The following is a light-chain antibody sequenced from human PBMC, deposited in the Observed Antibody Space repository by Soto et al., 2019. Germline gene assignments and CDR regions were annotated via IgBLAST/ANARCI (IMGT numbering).Light chain of an antibody. J-gene: IGLJ2*01. CDR1: SSDVGGYNL. V-gene: IGLV2-23*03. CDR3: CSDAGSSTFVV. Sequence: QSALTQPASVSGSPGQSITISCTGTSSDVGGYNLVSSYQQHPGKAPKLMIYEGSKRPSGVSNRFSGSKSGNTASLTISGLQAEDGADYYCCSDAGSSTFVVFGGGTKLTVL. CDR2: EGS.